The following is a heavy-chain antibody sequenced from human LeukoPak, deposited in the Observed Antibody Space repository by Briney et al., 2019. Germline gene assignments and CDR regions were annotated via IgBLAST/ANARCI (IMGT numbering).Heavy chain of an antibody. D-gene: IGHD5-18*01. CDR2: INPNSGGT. Sequence: ASVKVSCKASGYTFTSYGISWVRQAPGQGLEWMGWINPNSGGTNYAQKFQGRVTMTRDTSISTAYMELSRLRSDDTAVYYCARDRIQLWSETDYWGQGTLVTVSS. J-gene: IGHJ4*02. CDR3: ARDRIQLWSETDY. V-gene: IGHV1-2*02. CDR1: GYTFTSYG.